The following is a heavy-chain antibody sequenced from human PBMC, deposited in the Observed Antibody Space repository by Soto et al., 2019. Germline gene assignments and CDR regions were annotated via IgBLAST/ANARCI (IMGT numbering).Heavy chain of an antibody. J-gene: IGHJ4*02. CDR2: IYYSGST. Sequence: PSQTLSLTCTVSGGSISSHYWSWIRQPPGKGLEWIGYIYYSGSTNYNPSLKSRVTISVDTSKNQFSLKLSSVTAADTAVYYCARLDAVNIADYWGQGTLVTVSS. D-gene: IGHD5-12*01. CDR1: GGSISSHY. V-gene: IGHV4-59*08. CDR3: ARLDAVNIADY.